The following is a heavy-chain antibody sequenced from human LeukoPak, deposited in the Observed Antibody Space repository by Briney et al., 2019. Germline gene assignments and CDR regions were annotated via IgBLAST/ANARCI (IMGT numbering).Heavy chain of an antibody. D-gene: IGHD3-22*01. CDR3: AKDRGDSGGYPLFDH. V-gene: IGHV3-23*01. Sequence: PGGSLRLSCVASGFTFSNYVMSWVRQAPGKGLEWVSLISRSAENTYYADSVKGRFTISRDDFENTRYLQMSSLRAEDTAVYYCAKDRGDSGGYPLFDHWGQGTVVTVSS. CDR1: GFTFSNYV. J-gene: IGHJ4*02. CDR2: ISRSAENT.